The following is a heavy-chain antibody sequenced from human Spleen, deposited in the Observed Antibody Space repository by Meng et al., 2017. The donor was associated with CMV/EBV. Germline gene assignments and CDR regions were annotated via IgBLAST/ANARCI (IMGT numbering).Heavy chain of an antibody. D-gene: IGHD3-3*02. J-gene: IGHJ4*02. Sequence: SGFTFSKYSLSWVRQAPGKGLEWVLGISGTGRNTYYADSVKGRFTISRDNSKNTLDLQMNGLRAEDTAVYYCAKDLYIFGPYYFDSWGQGTLVTVSS. CDR2: ISGTGRNT. CDR1: GFTFSKYS. CDR3: AKDLYIFGPYYFDS. V-gene: IGHV3-23*01.